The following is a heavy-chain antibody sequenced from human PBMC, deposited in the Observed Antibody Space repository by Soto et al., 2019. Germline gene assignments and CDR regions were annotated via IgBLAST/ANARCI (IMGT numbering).Heavy chain of an antibody. CDR1: GFTFTNYW. Sequence: VQLVESGGTLVQPGGSLRLSCAATGFTFTNYWMHWVRQAPGKGLVCVSRINGDGSNTFYADSVKGRLTISIDNDENTVYLQMNRLRAEDTAVYYCARGIQYRYGMDVWGQGTTVTVSS. D-gene: IGHD3-16*02. J-gene: IGHJ6*02. V-gene: IGHV3-74*01. CDR2: INGDGSNT. CDR3: ARGIQYRYGMDV.